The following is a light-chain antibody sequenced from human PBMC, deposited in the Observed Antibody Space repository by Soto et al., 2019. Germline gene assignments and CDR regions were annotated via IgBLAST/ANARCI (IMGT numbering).Light chain of an antibody. CDR1: QSVSSY. Sequence: EIVLTQSPATLSLSPGERATLSCRASQSVSSYLAWYQQKPGQAPRLLIYDASNRDTGIPARFSGGGYGTDLTLTISSLEPDDFAVYYYQQRFNRPSFTLGQGTKLEIK. J-gene: IGKJ2*01. CDR2: DAS. V-gene: IGKV3-11*01. CDR3: QQRFNRPSFT.